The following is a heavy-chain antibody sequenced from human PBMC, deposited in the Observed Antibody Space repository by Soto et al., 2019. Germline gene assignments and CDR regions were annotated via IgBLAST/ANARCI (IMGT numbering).Heavy chain of an antibody. J-gene: IGHJ5*02. CDR1: GFTFSSYS. CDR2: ISSHSSTQ. D-gene: IGHD6-19*01. V-gene: IGHV3-48*02. Sequence: VQLVESGGGLVQRGGSLRLSCTASGFTFSSYSMNWVRQAPGKGLEWISYISSHSSTQHYADSVKGRFTISRDNAGNSLYLQMNSLRDEVTAVYYCVRDGSGNLYLNWFEPWGQGTQVTVSS. CDR3: VRDGSGNLYLNWFEP.